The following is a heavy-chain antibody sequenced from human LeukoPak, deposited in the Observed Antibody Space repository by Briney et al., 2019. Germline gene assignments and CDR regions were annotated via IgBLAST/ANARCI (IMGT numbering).Heavy chain of an antibody. CDR2: IFYTGST. CDR3: ARSAHYYYDSASYGVAFDV. J-gene: IGHJ3*01. CDR1: GFTVNDNY. V-gene: IGHV4-59*02. Sequence: AGGSLRLSCVVSGFTVNDNYMNWVRQAPGKGLEWIGNIFYTGSTKCNPSLKSRVTISVDTSKNQISLKLSSVTAADTAMYYCARSAHYYYDSASYGVAFDVWGQGTMVTVSS. D-gene: IGHD3-22*01.